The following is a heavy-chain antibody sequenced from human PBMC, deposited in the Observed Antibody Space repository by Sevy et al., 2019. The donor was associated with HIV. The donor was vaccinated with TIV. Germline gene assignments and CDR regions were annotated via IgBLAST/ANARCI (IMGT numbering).Heavy chain of an antibody. D-gene: IGHD3-22*01. CDR2: INSDSDTM. V-gene: IGHV3-48*02. CDR1: GFPFNYYA. Sequence: GGSLRLSCVASGFPFNYYAMNWVRQAPGKGLEWILYINSDSDTMYYGDSVKGRFTISRDNAKNSLYLHMNSLRDEDTAVYYCARERGTYYDTSGYPYLLEAGFDYWGQGTLVTVSS. CDR3: ARERGTYYDTSGYPYLLEAGFDY. J-gene: IGHJ4*02.